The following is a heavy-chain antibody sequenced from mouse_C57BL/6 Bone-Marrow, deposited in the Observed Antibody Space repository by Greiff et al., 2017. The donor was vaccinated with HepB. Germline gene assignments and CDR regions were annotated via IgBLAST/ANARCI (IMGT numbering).Heavy chain of an antibody. CDR3: VRDDGYYFAWFAY. CDR2: IRSKSNNYAT. D-gene: IGHD2-3*01. CDR1: GFSFNTYA. V-gene: IGHV10-1*01. Sequence: EVKLVESGGGLVQPKGSLKLSCAASGFSFNTYAMNWVRQAPGKGLEWVARIRSKSNNYATYYADSVKDRFTISRDDSESMLYLQMNNLKTEDTAMYYCVRDDGYYFAWFAYWGQGTLVTVSA. J-gene: IGHJ3*01.